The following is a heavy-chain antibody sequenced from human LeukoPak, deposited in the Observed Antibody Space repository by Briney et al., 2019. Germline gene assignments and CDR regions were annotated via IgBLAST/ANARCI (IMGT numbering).Heavy chain of an antibody. CDR3: ARDPCHGALDY. D-gene: IGHD2-2*01. J-gene: IGHJ4*02. CDR1: GFTVSSNY. Sequence: GGSLRLSCAASGFTVSSNYMSWVRQAPGKGLEWVSVIYSGGSTYYADSVKGRFTISRDNSKNTLYLQMNSLRAEDTAVYYCARDPCHGALDYWGQGALVTVSS. V-gene: IGHV3-53*01. CDR2: IYSGGST.